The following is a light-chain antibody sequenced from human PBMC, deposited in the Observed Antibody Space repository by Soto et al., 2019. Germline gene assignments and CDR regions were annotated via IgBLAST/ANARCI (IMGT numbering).Light chain of an antibody. V-gene: IGKV3D-20*02. CDR1: QTVNSDY. J-gene: IGKJ5*01. CDR3: QQRSNWPPIT. Sequence: EIVLKQSPGTLSLSPGERATLSCRASQTVNSDYLTWYQQKPGQAPRLLIYAASSGATGIPDRFSGSGSGTDFTLTISSLEPGDFAVYYCQQRSNWPPITFGQGTRLEIK. CDR2: AAS.